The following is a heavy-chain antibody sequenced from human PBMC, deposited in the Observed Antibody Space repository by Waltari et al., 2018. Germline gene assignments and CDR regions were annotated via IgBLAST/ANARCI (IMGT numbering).Heavy chain of an antibody. Sequence: QLQLQESGPGLVKPSETLSLTCTVSGGSISSSSYYWGWIRQPPGKGLEWMGWISAYNGNTNYAQKLQGRVTMTTDTSTSTAYMELRSLRSDDTAVYYCARADSSGWYEEYYYYYMDVWGKGTTVTVSS. CDR2: SAYNGNT. V-gene: IGHV4-39*02. CDR1: GGSISSSSYY. J-gene: IGHJ6*03. CDR3: ARADSSGWYEEYYYYYMDV. D-gene: IGHD6-19*01.